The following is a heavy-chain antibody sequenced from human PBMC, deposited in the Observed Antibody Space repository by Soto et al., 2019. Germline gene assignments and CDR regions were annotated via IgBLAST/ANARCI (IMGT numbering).Heavy chain of an antibody. CDR2: IYYSGST. D-gene: IGHD3-10*01. J-gene: IGHJ1*01. CDR1: GGSISSGGYY. CDR3: ASGSGSPRLEYFQH. V-gene: IGHV4-31*03. Sequence: SETLSLTCTVSGGSISSGGYYWSWIRQHPGKGLEWIGYIYYSGSTYYNPSLKSRVTISVDTSKNQFSLKLSSVTAADTAVYYCASGSGSPRLEYFQHWGQGALVTVSS.